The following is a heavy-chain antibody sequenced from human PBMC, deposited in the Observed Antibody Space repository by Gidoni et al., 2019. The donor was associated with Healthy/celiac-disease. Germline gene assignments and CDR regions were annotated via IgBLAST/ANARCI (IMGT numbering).Heavy chain of an antibody. CDR2: INHSGST. CDR1: GGSFSGYY. J-gene: IGHJ4*02. V-gene: IGHV4-34*01. D-gene: IGHD3-16*02. CDR3: ARVPFNYDYVWGSYRYRVGYFDY. Sequence: QVQLQQWGAGLLKPSETLSLTCAVYGGSFSGYYWSWIRQPPGKGLEWIGEINHSGSTNYNPSLKSRVTISVDTSKNQFSLKLSSVTAADTAVYYCARVPFNYDYVWGSYRYRVGYFDYWGQGTLVTVSS.